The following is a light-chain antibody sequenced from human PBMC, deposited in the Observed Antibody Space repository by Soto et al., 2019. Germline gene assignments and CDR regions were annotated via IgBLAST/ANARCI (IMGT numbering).Light chain of an antibody. J-gene: IGKJ1*01. Sequence: DIQMTQSPSTLSASVGDRVIITCRASQSISSRLAWYQQKPGKAPNLLIYDASSLEGGVPSRFSGSGSETEFTLTISSLQPDDFATYYCQQYISGWTFGQGTKVDIK. V-gene: IGKV1-5*01. CDR1: QSISSR. CDR2: DAS. CDR3: QQYISGWT.